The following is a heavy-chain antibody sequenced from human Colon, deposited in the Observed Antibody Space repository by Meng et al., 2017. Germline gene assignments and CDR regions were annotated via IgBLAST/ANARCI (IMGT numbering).Heavy chain of an antibody. V-gene: IGHV3-23*04. CDR2: ISGSGDRT. Sequence: EVDLVESGGGLVQPGGSLRLSCAASGFSFSGYAMTWVRQAPGRGLEWVSVISGSGDRTYYADSVKDRFTISRDNSKNTLYLEMSSLRADDTAVYYCAKDRGAVAGYFDYWGQGTLVTVSS. CDR3: AKDRGAVAGYFDY. CDR1: GFSFSGYA. J-gene: IGHJ4*02. D-gene: IGHD6-19*01.